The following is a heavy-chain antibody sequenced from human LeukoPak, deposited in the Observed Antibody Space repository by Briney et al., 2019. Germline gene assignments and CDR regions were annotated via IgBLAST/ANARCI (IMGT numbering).Heavy chain of an antibody. CDR1: GFTVSSNY. D-gene: IGHD6-19*01. CDR2: IYSGGST. V-gene: IGHV3-66*01. J-gene: IGHJ6*03. CDR3: ARVLISSGSYPPYYYYYMDV. Sequence: PGGSLRLSCAASGFTVSSNYMSWVRQAPGKGLEWVSVIYSGGSTYYADSVKGRFTISRDNSKNTLYLQMNSLRAEDTAVYYCARVLISSGSYPPYYYYYMDVWGKGTTVTISS.